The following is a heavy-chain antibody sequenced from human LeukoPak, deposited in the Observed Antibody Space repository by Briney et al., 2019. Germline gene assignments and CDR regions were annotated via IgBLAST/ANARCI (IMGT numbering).Heavy chain of an antibody. D-gene: IGHD5/OR15-5a*01. V-gene: IGHV3-30*02. Sequence: PGGSLRLSCAASRFTFGSFDMHWVRQAPGKGLEWVIFIRFDGSNKYYADSVKGRFTISRDNSKNTLYPQMSSLRPEDTAVYYCARQIGVSIDHWGQGTLVTVSS. CDR1: RFTFGSFD. J-gene: IGHJ4*02. CDR2: IRFDGSNK. CDR3: ARQIGVSIDH.